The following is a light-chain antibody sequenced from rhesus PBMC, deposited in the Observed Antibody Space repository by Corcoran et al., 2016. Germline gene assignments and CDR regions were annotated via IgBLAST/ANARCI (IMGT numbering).Light chain of an antibody. CDR1: ETVNND. J-gene: IGKJ3*01. CDR3: QHNYGTPFT. Sequence: DIQLTQSPSSLSASVGDTVTITCRASETVNNDLNWYQQKPGKAPNLLLFEASTLQGGVPPRFSGSGSGTDYTLIIRSLQSEDVATYYCQHNYGTPFTFGPGTKLGIK. CDR2: EAS. V-gene: IGKV1-74*01.